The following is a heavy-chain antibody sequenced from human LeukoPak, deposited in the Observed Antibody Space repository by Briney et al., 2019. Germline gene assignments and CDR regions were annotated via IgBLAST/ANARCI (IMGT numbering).Heavy chain of an antibody. V-gene: IGHV4-34*01. CDR2: INHSGGT. CDR3: ARISYVARPSSRYYYYMDV. Sequence: PSETLSLTCAVYGGSFSGYYWSWIRQPPGKGLEWIGEINHSGGTNYNPSLKSRVTISVDTSKNQFSLKLSSVTAADTAVYYCARISYVARPSSRYYYYMDVWGKGTTVTVSS. J-gene: IGHJ6*03. D-gene: IGHD6-6*01. CDR1: GGSFSGYY.